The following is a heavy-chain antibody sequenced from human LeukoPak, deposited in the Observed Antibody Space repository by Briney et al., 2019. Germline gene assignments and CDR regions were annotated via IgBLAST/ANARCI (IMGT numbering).Heavy chain of an antibody. CDR1: GFTFSAYA. D-gene: IGHD4-17*01. CDR3: AKDPNGDYIGAFDI. J-gene: IGHJ3*02. CDR2: ITTGGSST. Sequence: GGSLRLSCAASGFTFSAYAMAWVRQAPGKGLECVSHITTGGSSTFHADSVKGRFTISRDNAKNTLYLQMNSLRAEDTAVYYCAKDPNGDYIGAFDIWGQGTMVTVSS. V-gene: IGHV3-48*04.